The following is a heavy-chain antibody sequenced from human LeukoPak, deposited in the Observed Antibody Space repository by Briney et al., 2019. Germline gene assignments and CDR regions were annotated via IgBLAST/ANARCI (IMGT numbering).Heavy chain of an antibody. J-gene: IGHJ4*02. D-gene: IGHD3-10*02. CDR1: GFIFSAYS. Sequence: GGSLRLSCAASGFIFSAYSMNWVRQAPGKGLEWVSYISGSSSTIYYADSVKGRFTISRDNAKNSLYLQMNSLRAEDTAVYYCARKPLGSGNYHFDYWGQGTLVTVSS. CDR3: ARKPLGSGNYHFDY. V-gene: IGHV3-48*04. CDR2: ISGSSSTI.